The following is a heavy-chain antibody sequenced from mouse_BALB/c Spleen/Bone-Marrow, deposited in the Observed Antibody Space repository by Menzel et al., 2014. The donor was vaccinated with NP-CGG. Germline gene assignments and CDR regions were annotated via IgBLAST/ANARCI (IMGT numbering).Heavy chain of an antibody. V-gene: IGHV1-7*01. CDR2: ITPSTGYI. Sequence: QVQLKQSGAELAKPGASVRMSCKASGYTFTSYWMHWIKQRPGQGLEWIGYITPSTGYIEYNQKIKDKATLTADKSSSTAYMQLSSLTSEDSAVYYCARPRFAYWGQGTLVTVSA. CDR1: GYTFTSYW. CDR3: ARPRFAY. J-gene: IGHJ3*01.